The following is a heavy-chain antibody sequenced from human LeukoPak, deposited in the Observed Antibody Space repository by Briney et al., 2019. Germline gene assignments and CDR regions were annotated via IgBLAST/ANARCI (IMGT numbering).Heavy chain of an antibody. CDR2: IRSDGSNK. Sequence: GGSPRLSCAASGFTFSSYAMHWVRQAPGKGLEWVAFIRSDGSNKSYADSVKGRFTISRDNSKNTLYLQMNSLRADDTATYYCVRGLLEWLRLETYYFDYWGQGILVTVSS. V-gene: IGHV3-30*02. D-gene: IGHD3-3*01. CDR3: VRGLLEWLRLETYYFDY. J-gene: IGHJ4*02. CDR1: GFTFSSYA.